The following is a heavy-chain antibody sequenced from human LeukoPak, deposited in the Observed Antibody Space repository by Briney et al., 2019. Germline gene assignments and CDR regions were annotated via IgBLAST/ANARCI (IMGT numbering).Heavy chain of an antibody. Sequence: SVKVSCKASGGTFSSYAISWVRQAPGQGLEWMGGIIPIFGTANYAQKFQGRVTITTDESTSTAYMELSSLRSEDTAVYYCAYEVVAPAARNYFDYWGQGTLVTVSS. D-gene: IGHD2-2*01. V-gene: IGHV1-69*05. J-gene: IGHJ4*02. CDR2: IIPIFGTA. CDR3: AYEVVAPAARNYFDY. CDR1: GGTFSSYA.